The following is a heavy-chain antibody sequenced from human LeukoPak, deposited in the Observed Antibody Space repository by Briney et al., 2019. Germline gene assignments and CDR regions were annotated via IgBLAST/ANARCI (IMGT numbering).Heavy chain of an antibody. V-gene: IGHV3-48*04. CDR3: ARGAYGDYVPGGFDP. J-gene: IGHJ5*02. CDR1: GFTFRNYW. CDR2: ISSSGSTI. D-gene: IGHD4-17*01. Sequence: GGSLRLSCAASGFTFRNYWMHWVRQVPGKGLEWVSYISSSGSTIYYADSVKGRFTISRDNAKNSLYLQMNSLRAEDTAVYYCARGAYGDYVPGGFDPWGQGTLVTVSS.